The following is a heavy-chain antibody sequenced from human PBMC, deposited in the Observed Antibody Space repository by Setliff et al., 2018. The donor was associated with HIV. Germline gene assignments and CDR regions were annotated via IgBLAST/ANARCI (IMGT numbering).Heavy chain of an antibody. J-gene: IGHJ4*02. D-gene: IGHD2-8*01. CDR2: ISAYNGNT. V-gene: IGHV1-18*01. CDR3: ARVNDILLGYWVGYFDY. CDR1: GYTLRRHG. Sequence: GASVKVSCKASGYTLRRHGISWVRQAPGQGLEWMGWISAYNGNTNYEQKFQGRVTLTTDTSTSTAYMELRILRSDDTAVYYCARVNDILLGYWVGYFDYWGQGTLVTVSS.